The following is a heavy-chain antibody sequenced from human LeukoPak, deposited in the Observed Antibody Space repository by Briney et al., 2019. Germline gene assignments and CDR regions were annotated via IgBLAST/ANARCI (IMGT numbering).Heavy chain of an antibody. J-gene: IGHJ6*03. CDR2: ISYDGSNK. D-gene: IGHD1-26*01. Sequence: GGSLRLSCAASGFTFSSYGMHWVRQAPGKGLEWVAVISYDGSNKYYADSVKGRFTISRDNSKNTLYLQVNSLRAEDTALYYCAKYPGGFTGIVNYYHMDVWGKGTTVTVSS. CDR3: AKYPGGFTGIVNYYHMDV. V-gene: IGHV3-30*18. CDR1: GFTFSSYG.